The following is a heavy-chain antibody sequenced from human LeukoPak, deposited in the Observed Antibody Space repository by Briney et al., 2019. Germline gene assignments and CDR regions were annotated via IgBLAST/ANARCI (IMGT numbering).Heavy chain of an antibody. J-gene: IGHJ4*02. CDR3: ARDIITMVRGVTLDY. CDR1: GFTFSSYS. Sequence: GGSLRPSCAASGFTFSSYSMNWVRQAPGKGLEWVSYISSSSSTIYYADSVKGRFTISRDNAKNSLYLQMNSLRAEDTAVYYCARDIITMVRGVTLDYWGQGTLVTVSS. D-gene: IGHD3-10*01. V-gene: IGHV3-48*01. CDR2: ISSSSSTI.